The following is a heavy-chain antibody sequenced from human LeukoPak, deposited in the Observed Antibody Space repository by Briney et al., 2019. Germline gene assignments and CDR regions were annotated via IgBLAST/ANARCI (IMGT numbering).Heavy chain of an antibody. V-gene: IGHV7-4-1*02. CDR1: GYTFTSYA. Sequence: ASVKVSCKASGYTFTSYAMNWVRQAPGQGLEWMGWINTNTGNPTYAQGFTGRFVFSLDTSVSTAYLQISSLKAEDTAVYYCAGEGDYYDSSGYYYGWFDPWGQGTLVTVSS. CDR2: INTNTGNP. CDR3: AGEGDYYDSSGYYYGWFDP. D-gene: IGHD3-22*01. J-gene: IGHJ5*02.